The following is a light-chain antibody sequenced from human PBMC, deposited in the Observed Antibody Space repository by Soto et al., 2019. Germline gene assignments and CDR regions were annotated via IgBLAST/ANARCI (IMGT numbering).Light chain of an antibody. CDR3: QLYGTSPGIT. CDR2: GAS. V-gene: IGKV3-20*01. CDR1: QSVSSSY. J-gene: IGKJ5*01. Sequence: ENVLTQSPGTVSLSPGERATLSCRASQSVSSSYIAWYQQKPGQAPRLLIYGASSGATGIPDRFSGSGSGTDFTLTIIRLEPEDFAVYYCQLYGTSPGITFGQGTRLEIK.